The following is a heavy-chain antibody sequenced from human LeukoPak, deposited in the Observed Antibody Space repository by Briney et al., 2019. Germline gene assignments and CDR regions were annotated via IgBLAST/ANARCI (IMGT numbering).Heavy chain of an antibody. CDR2: IYYSGST. D-gene: IGHD3-10*01. CDR1: GDSILTRTYY. Sequence: SETLSLTCTVSGDSILTRTYYWGWIRQPPGKGLEWIGSIYYSGSTNYNPSLKSRVTISVDTSKNQFSLKLSSVTAADTAVYYCARTYADYYGSGSYYYYYGMDVWGQGTTVTVSS. J-gene: IGHJ6*02. V-gene: IGHV4-39*07. CDR3: ARTYADYYGSGSYYYYYGMDV.